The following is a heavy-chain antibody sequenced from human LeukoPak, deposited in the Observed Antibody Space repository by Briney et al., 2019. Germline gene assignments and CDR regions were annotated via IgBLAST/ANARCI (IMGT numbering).Heavy chain of an antibody. J-gene: IGHJ4*02. CDR2: INWNGGST. CDR1: GFTFDDYG. D-gene: IGHD4-11*01. Sequence: GGSLRLSFAASGFTFDDYGMSWVRQAPGKGLEWVSGINWNGGSTGYADSVKGRFTISGDNAKNSLYLQMNSLRAEDTALYYCARAMLYSNEIYVYFDYWGQGTLVTVSS. CDR3: ARAMLYSNEIYVYFDY. V-gene: IGHV3-20*03.